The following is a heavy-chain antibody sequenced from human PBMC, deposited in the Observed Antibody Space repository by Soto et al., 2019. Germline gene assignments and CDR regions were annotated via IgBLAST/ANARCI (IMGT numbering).Heavy chain of an antibody. CDR3: ARGIGAADGDGNWFEP. D-gene: IGHD3-10*01. J-gene: IGHJ5*02. CDR1: GGSFRTYT. Sequence: QVQLVQSGAEVKKPGSSVRVSCKASGGSFRTYTINWVRQAPGQGLEWVGRIISVLGRANYAQKFQGRVTLTADKFTSTAYMELSSLRSDDTAVYFCARGIGAADGDGNWFEPWGQGTLVTVSS. CDR2: IISVLGRA. V-gene: IGHV1-69*08.